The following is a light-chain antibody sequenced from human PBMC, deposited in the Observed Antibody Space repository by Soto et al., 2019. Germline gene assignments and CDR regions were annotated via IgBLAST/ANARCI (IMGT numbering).Light chain of an antibody. CDR1: SSNIGNNA. CDR2: SDD. J-gene: IGLJ3*02. CDR3: ATWDDSLNGVV. Sequence: QSVLTQPPSVSEAPGQSVSISCSGGSSNIGNNAVQWYQQLPGKAPALIIYSDDLVPAGVSDRYSGSKSGTSASLAISGLQSEDEADYFCATWDDSLNGVVFGGGTKLTVL. V-gene: IGLV1-36*01.